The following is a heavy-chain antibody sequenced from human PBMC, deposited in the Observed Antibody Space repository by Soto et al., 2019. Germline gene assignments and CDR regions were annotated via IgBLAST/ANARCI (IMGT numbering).Heavy chain of an antibody. Sequence: EVQLLESGGGLVQPGGSLRLSCAASGFTFSSYAMSWVRQAPGKGLEWVSAISGSGGSTYFADSVKGPFTISRDNYKNTMYLHMTSLRAEDTAVYYCARAHEYSCSWLSSHNGFDPWGQGTLVTVSS. V-gene: IGHV3-23*01. D-gene: IGHD6-13*01. J-gene: IGHJ5*02. CDR3: ARAHEYSCSWLSSHNGFDP. CDR1: GFTFSSYA. CDR2: ISGSGGST.